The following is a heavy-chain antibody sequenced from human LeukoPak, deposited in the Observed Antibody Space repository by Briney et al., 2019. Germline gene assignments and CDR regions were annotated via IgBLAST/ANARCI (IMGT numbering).Heavy chain of an antibody. CDR2: IYGAGST. J-gene: IGHJ6*02. CDR3: TKGLARYQLPTYDYYAMDV. D-gene: IGHD2-2*01. V-gene: IGHV3-53*05. CDR1: GFRFSNSF. Sequence: GGSLRLSCEVSGFRFSNSFMSWVRQAPGKGLEWLSVIYGAGSTYYADSLQGRFTTSRDSSKNTLCLQMSSLRAEDTAVYYCTKGLARYQLPTYDYYAMDVWGPGTTVSVSS.